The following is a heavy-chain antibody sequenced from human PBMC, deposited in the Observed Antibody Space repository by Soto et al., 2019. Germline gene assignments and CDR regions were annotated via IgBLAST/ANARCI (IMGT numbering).Heavy chain of an antibody. Sequence: GGSLRLSCAASGFTISSYAMSWVRQAPGKGLEWVSVISGSGGSTYYADSVKGRFTISRDNSKNTLYLQMNSLRGEDTAVYYCAKEPYESSGYYLDLWGQGTLVTVSS. D-gene: IGHD3-22*01. CDR3: AKEPYESSGYYLDL. V-gene: IGHV3-23*01. CDR2: ISGSGGST. J-gene: IGHJ4*02. CDR1: GFTISSYA.